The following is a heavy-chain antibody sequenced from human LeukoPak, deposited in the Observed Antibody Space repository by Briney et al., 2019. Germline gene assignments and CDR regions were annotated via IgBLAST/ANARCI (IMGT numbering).Heavy chain of an antibody. V-gene: IGHV3-21*01. D-gene: IGHD5-24*01. J-gene: IGHJ6*02. CDR3: ARDQEPDGYNSDYYYGMDV. CDR1: GFTFSSYS. CDR2: ISSSSSYI. Sequence: PGGSLRLSCAASGFTFSSYSMNWVRQAPGKGLEWVSSISSSSSYIYYADSVKGRFTISRDNAKNSLYLQMNSLRAEDTAVYYCARDQEPDGYNSDYYYGMDVWGQGTTVTVSS.